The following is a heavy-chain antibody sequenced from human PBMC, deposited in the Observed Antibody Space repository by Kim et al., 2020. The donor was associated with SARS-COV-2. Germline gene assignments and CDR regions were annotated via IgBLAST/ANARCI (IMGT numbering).Heavy chain of an antibody. J-gene: IGHJ4*02. V-gene: IGHV3-23*01. Sequence: YADSVQGRFTISRDNSKNTLYLQMNSLRAEDTAVYYCAKAQGYSGYDWVYWGQGTLVTVSS. D-gene: IGHD5-12*01. CDR3: AKAQGYSGYDWVY.